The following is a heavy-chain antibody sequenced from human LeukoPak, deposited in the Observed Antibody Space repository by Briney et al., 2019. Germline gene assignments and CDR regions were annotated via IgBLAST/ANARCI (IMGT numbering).Heavy chain of an antibody. CDR3: ASRRDGSNYAAFDI. V-gene: IGHV1-46*01. J-gene: IGHJ3*02. CDR2: TNFSGGTT. Sequence: ASVQVSCQASGYTFTSYYTHWVRQAPGQGLEWMGITNFSGGTTSYPQKFQGRVTMTRDTSTSTVYMELSSLRSEDTAVYYCASRRDGSNYAAFDIWGQGTMVTVSS. D-gene: IGHD5-24*01. CDR1: GYTFTSYY.